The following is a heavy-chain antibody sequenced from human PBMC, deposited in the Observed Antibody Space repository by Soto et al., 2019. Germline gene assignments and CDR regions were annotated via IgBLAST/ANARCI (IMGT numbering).Heavy chain of an antibody. Sequence: QVQLVQSGAEVKKPGSSVKVSCKASGDTFTTYTINWVRQAPGQGLEWMGGIVPILGAGNYAQKFQGRVTITADRSTTTAYLDLSSLRSDDMAVYYCAREGEGIPAHRYWGQGTLVTVSS. J-gene: IGHJ4*02. D-gene: IGHD3-16*01. CDR1: GDTFTTYT. V-gene: IGHV1-69*06. CDR3: AREGEGIPAHRY. CDR2: IVPILGAG.